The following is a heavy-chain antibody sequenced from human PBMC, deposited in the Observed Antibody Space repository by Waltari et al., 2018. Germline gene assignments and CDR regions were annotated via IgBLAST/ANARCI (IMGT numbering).Heavy chain of an antibody. D-gene: IGHD3-16*02. CDR2: IYPDDSDS. V-gene: IGHV5-51*01. J-gene: IGHJ4*02. CDR1: GYSFAKYW. CDR3: ARHLSRRTXGFDFEN. Sequence: EVQLVQSGAEMRKPGESLKISCQGXGYSFAKYWIAWVRQMPGKGLEWMGIIYPDDSDSRXRPSSQGQXIMSXDNXINTPXLXWSSLKASXXGMYXCARHLSRRTXGFDFENXGQGTQVTVXS.